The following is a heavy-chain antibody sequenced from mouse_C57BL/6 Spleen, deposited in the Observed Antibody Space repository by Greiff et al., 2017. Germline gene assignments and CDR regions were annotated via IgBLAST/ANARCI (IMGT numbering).Heavy chain of an antibody. CDR1: GFTFSDYY. CDR3: ARGPPYYYGSSWDAMDY. J-gene: IGHJ4*01. V-gene: IGHV5-16*01. D-gene: IGHD1-1*01. Sequence: EVQRVESEGGLVQPGSSMKLSCTASGFTFSDYYMAWVRQVPEKGLEWVANINYDGSSTYYLDSLKSRFIISRDNAKNILYLQMSSLKSEDTATYYCARGPPYYYGSSWDAMDYWGQGTSVTVSS. CDR2: INYDGSST.